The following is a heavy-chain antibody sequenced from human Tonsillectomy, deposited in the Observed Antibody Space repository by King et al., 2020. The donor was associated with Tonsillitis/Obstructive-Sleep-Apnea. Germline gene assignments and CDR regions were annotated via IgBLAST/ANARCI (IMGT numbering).Heavy chain of an antibody. Sequence: MQLQESGPRLVKPSETLSLTCTVSGGSISSSSYYWGWIRQPPGKGLEWIGTIYYSGSTYYNPALKSRVTISVDTSNNQFSLKLSSVTAADTAVYYCANAYYGAFDVWGQGTMVTVSS. CDR3: ANAYYGAFDV. J-gene: IGHJ3*01. D-gene: IGHD3-3*01. CDR2: IYYSGST. CDR1: GGSISSSSYY. V-gene: IGHV4-39*01.